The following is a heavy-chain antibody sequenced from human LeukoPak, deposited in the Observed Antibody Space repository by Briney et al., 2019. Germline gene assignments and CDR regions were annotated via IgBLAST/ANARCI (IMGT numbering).Heavy chain of an antibody. CDR2: ISYDGSNK. CDR3: AKTDY. V-gene: IGHV3-30*18. CDR1: GFTFSSYG. J-gene: IGHJ4*02. Sequence: GGSLRLSCAASGFTFSSYGMHWVRQAPGKGLEWVAVISYDGSNKYYADSVKGRFTISRDNSKNTLYLQMNSLRAEDTAVYYCAKTDYWGQGTLVTVSS.